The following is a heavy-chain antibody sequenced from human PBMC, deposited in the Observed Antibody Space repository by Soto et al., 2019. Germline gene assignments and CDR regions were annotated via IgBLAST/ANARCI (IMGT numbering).Heavy chain of an antibody. J-gene: IGHJ3*02. V-gene: IGHV4-30-2*01. CDR2: IYHSGST. CDR1: GGSISSGGYS. CDR3: AMSLRAYCGGDCYSYQSNAFDI. D-gene: IGHD2-21*02. Sequence: SETLSLTCAVSGGSISSGGYSWSWIRQPPGKGLEWIGYIYHSGSTYYNPSLKSRVTISVDRSKNQFSLKLGSVTAADTAVYYCAMSLRAYCGGDCYSYQSNAFDIWGQGTMVTVSS.